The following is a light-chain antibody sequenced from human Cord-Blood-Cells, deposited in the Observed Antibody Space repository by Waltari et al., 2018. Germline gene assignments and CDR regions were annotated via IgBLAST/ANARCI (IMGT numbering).Light chain of an antibody. V-gene: IGKV4-1*01. CDR2: WAS. CDR3: QQYYSTPYT. Sequence: DIVMTQSPDSLPVSLGERATIHCKSSQSVLYSSNNKNYLAWYQQKPGQPPKLLIYWASTGESGVPDRCSGSGSGTDFTLTISSLQAEDVAVYYCQQYYSTPYTFGQGTKLEIK. CDR1: QSVLYSSNNKNY. J-gene: IGKJ2*01.